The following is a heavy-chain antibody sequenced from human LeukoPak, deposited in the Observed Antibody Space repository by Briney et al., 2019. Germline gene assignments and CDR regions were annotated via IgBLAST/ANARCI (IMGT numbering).Heavy chain of an antibody. CDR2: IKQDGSEK. CDR3: ARDNGVVHGVYYMDV. CDR1: GFTFSNYW. D-gene: IGHD3-3*01. V-gene: IGHV3-7*01. Sequence: GGSLRLSCAASGFTFSNYWMTWVRQAPGKGLEWVADIKQDGSEKLYVNSVRGRFTVSRDNAKMSLFLQMNSLRAEDTAVYYCARDNGVVHGVYYMDVWGKGTTVTVS. J-gene: IGHJ6*03.